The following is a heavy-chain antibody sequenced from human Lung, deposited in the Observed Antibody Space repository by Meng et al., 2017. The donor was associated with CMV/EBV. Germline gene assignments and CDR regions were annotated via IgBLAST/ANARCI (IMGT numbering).Heavy chain of an antibody. V-gene: IGHV7-4-1*02. CDR3: GTLKYTSGFYGPAY. D-gene: IGHD6-19*01. CDR2: ISTNTGNP. CDR1: GYTFTSYP. J-gene: IGHJ4*02. Sequence: QLVQSGSNCKKPWTTGKVTCKASGYTFTSYPMNWVRQAPGQGLEWMVWISTNTGNPTYAQGFTGRFVFSVDTSVSTAYLQISSLKAEDTAVYYCGTLKYTSGFYGPAYWGQGALVTVSS.